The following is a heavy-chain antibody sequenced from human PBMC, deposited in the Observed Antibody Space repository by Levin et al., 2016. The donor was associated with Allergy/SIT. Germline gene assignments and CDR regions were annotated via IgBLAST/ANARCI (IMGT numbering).Heavy chain of an antibody. Sequence: SVKVSCKASGGTFSSYAISWVRQAPGQGLEWMGRIIPILGIANYAQKFQGRVTITADKSTSTAYMELRSLRSDDTAVYYCARGGPWLLTPLPSNPAALDAFDIWGQGTMVTVSS. CDR1: GGTFSSYA. J-gene: IGHJ3*02. CDR3: ARGGPWLLTPLPSNPAALDAFDI. D-gene: IGHD3-22*01. CDR2: IIPILGIA. V-gene: IGHV1-69*04.